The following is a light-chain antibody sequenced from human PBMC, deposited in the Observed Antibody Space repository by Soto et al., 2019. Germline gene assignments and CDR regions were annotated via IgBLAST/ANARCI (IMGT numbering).Light chain of an antibody. J-gene: IGKJ4*01. CDR2: TVS. CDR1: QGIYNH. CDR3: QQYYSYPLT. Sequence: DIQMTQSPSSLSASEGDRVTITCRASQGIYNHLAWFQLKPGKAPKSLIYTVSSLESGGPSRFSGSGSATDFTLTISSLQPEDFATYYCQQYYSYPLTFGGGTKVEI. V-gene: IGKV1-16*01.